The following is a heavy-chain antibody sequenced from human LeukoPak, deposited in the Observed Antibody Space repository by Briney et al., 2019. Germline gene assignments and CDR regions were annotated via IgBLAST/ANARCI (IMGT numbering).Heavy chain of an antibody. CDR2: IKQDGSEK. J-gene: IGHJ6*02. CDR3: ARDRDGWFGELLIYYYYYGMDV. V-gene: IGHV3-7*01. CDR1: GFTFSSYS. Sequence: GGSLRLSCAASGFTFSSYSMNWVRQAPGKGLEWVANIKQDGSEKYYVDSVKGRFTISRDNAKNSLYLQMNSLRAEDTAVYYCARDRDGWFGELLIYYYYYGMDVWGQGTTVTVSS. D-gene: IGHD3-10*01.